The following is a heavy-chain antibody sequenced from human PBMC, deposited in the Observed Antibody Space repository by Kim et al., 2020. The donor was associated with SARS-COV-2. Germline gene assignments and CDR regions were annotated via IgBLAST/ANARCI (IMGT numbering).Heavy chain of an antibody. CDR3: ARADYGDYYDAFDI. V-gene: IGHV1-69*01. J-gene: IGHJ3*02. Sequence: AQKFQGRVTITADESTSTAYMELSSLRSEDTAVYYCARADYGDYYDAFDIWGQGTMVTVSS. D-gene: IGHD4-17*01.